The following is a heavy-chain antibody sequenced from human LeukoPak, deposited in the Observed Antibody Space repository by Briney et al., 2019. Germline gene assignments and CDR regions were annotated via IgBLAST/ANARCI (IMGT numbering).Heavy chain of an antibody. CDR2: INPSGGNT. Sequence: ASVKDSCKASGYTFTSYYMHWVRQAPGQGLEWMGIINPSGGNTDYAQKFLSRVTMNRENTTSMVYMGLSSLGFEDTAVYYWARRLSSAYYNAFDIWGQGTMVTVSS. D-gene: IGHD3-22*01. CDR3: ARRLSSAYYNAFDI. CDR1: GYTFTSYY. J-gene: IGHJ3*02. V-gene: IGHV1-46*01.